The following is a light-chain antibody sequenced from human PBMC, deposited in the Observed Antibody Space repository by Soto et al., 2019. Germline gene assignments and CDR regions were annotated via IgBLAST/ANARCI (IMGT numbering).Light chain of an antibody. CDR1: QSISTW. CDR3: QQYSTFPRT. V-gene: IGKV1-5*03. CDR2: KAS. J-gene: IGKJ1*01. Sequence: DIQMTQSPSTLSASVGDRVTITCRASQSISTWLAWYQQKPGKAPKLLIYKASSSESGVPSRFSGSGSGTEFTLTISSLQPDDFATFYCQQYSTFPRTFGQGTKVDIK.